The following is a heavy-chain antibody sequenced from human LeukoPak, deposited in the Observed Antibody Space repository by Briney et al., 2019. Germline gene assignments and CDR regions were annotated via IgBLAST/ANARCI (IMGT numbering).Heavy chain of an antibody. J-gene: IGHJ4*02. Sequence: ASVKVSCTASGYTFTGYYMHWVRQAPGQGLEWMGWINPNSGGTNYAQKFQGRVTMTRDTSISTAYMELSRLRSDDTAVYYCARLTMVRGVATDYWGQGTLVTVSS. CDR1: GYTFTGYY. D-gene: IGHD3-10*01. CDR3: ARLTMVRGVATDY. CDR2: INPNSGGT. V-gene: IGHV1-2*02.